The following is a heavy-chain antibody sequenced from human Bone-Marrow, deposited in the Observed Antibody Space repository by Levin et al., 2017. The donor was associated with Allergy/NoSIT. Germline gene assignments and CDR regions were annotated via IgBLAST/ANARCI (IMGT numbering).Heavy chain of an antibody. D-gene: IGHD4-11*01. J-gene: IGHJ5*02. V-gene: IGHV1-69*04. CDR2: VIPSLGIT. CDR3: ARGDGRGTTLDP. CDR1: GGTFTTYP. Sequence: GGSLRLSCKASGGTFTTYPISWLRQAPGQGPEWMGRVIPSLGITNYAQKFQGRVTITADKSTSTAYMELSSLRSEDTAVYYCARGDGRGTTLDPWGQGTLVTVSS.